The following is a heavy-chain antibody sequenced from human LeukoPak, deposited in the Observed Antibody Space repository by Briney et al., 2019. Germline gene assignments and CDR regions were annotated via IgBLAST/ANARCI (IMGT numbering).Heavy chain of an antibody. CDR2: IWYDGSNK. V-gene: IGHV3-33*08. CDR3: ARDRLEAVTDDNYFDY. Sequence: QPGRSLRLSCAASGFTFSSYAMHWVRQAPGKGLEWVALIWYDGSNKYYGDSVKGRFTISRDNSKNTVYLQMNSLRAEDTGVYYCARDRLEAVTDDNYFDYWGQGTLVTVSS. CDR1: GFTFSSYA. J-gene: IGHJ4*02. D-gene: IGHD2-21*02.